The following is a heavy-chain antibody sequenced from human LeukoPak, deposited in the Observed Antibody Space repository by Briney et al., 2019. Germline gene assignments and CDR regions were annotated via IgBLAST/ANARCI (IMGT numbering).Heavy chain of an antibody. CDR3: AKSDDYGDYVPVH. CDR2: ISSSGDST. V-gene: IGHV3-64*02. J-gene: IGHJ4*02. Sequence: GGSLRLSCAASGFTFSGSSMHWVRQAPGKGLEYVSTISSSGDSTYYADSVKGRFTVSRDNSKNTLYLQMGSLRVDDMAVYYCAKSDDYGDYVPVHWGPGTLVTVSS. D-gene: IGHD4-17*01. CDR1: GFTFSGSS.